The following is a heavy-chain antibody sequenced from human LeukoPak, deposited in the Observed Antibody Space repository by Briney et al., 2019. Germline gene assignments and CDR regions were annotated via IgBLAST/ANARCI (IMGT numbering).Heavy chain of an antibody. D-gene: IGHD6-19*01. CDR3: AKVGSSGWKADPIFDS. CDR1: GFTFSSYG. Sequence: PGGSLRLSCAASGFTFSSYGMQGVPQAPGKGLEWVAVISYDGSNKYYADSVKGRFTISRDNSNNTLYLQMNSLRAEDTAVYYCAKVGSSGWKADPIFDSWGQGTLVTVSA. CDR2: ISYDGSNK. J-gene: IGHJ4*02. V-gene: IGHV3-30*18.